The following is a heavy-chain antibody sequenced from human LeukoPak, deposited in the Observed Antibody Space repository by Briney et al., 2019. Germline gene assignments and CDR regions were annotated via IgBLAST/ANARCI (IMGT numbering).Heavy chain of an antibody. J-gene: IGHJ6*02. Sequence: GGSLRLSCAASGFIFSSYSMNWVRQAPGKGLEWVSSISRSSSYIYYADSVKGRFTISRDDAKDALSLQMNSLRVEDTAVYYCARGVFWQQEHYGMDVWGQGTTVTVSS. D-gene: IGHD3-3*01. V-gene: IGHV3-21*01. CDR3: ARGVFWQQEHYGMDV. CDR1: GFIFSSYS. CDR2: ISRSSSYI.